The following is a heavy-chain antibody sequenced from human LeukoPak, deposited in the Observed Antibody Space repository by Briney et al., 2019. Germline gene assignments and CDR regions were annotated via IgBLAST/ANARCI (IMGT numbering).Heavy chain of an antibody. CDR1: GFTFSSYT. CDR3: ARGDDFWGERNAFDI. V-gene: IGHV3-21*01. J-gene: IGHJ3*02. D-gene: IGHD3-3*01. Sequence: GGSLRLSCTASGFTFSSYTMNGVRQAPGKGLEWVSSISTTSIHIYHADSVEGRFTISRDNAKNSVSLQMNSLRAEDTAVYYCARGDDFWGERNAFDIWGQGTMVTVSS. CDR2: ISTTSIHI.